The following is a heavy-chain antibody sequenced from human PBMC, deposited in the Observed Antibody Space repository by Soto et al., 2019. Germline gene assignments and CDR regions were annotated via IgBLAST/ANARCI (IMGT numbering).Heavy chain of an antibody. CDR1: GFTFDDYA. D-gene: IGHD6-13*01. V-gene: IGHV3-9*01. CDR2: ISWNSGTI. CDR3: AKDMRGGSSSSRYYYGLDV. Sequence: PGGSLRLSCAASGFTFDDYAMHWVRPAPGKGLEWVSGISWNSGTIVYADSVKGRFTISRDNAKNSLYLQMNSLRGEDTALYYCAKDMRGGSSSSRYYYGLDVWGQGTTVTVSS. J-gene: IGHJ6*02.